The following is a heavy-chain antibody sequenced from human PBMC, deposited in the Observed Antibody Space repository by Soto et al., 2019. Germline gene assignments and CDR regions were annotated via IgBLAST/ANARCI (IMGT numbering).Heavy chain of an antibody. CDR2: MHTNKGIT. J-gene: IGHJ4*02. CDR3: DRASRLSGGQRASEV. CDR1: GYTYTDHC. V-gene: IGHV1-2*02. Sequence: ASMKVSCNASGYTYTDHCIRWVRRAPGQGLEWIGWMHTNKGITTFEKKFPRRVTLTRDTFIISAYLEIATLKSEHPSGYFFDRASRLSGGQRASEVWGQGTLVTVSS. D-gene: IGHD3-16*01.